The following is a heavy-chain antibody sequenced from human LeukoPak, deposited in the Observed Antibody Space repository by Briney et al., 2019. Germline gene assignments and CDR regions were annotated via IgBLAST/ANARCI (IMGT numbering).Heavy chain of an antibody. CDR3: AKGGDGYAGPYYYYMDV. J-gene: IGHJ6*03. CDR1: GFTFDDYG. D-gene: IGHD5-24*01. Sequence: GGSLRLSCAASGFTFDDYGMSWVRQAPGKGLEWVSGINWNGGSTGYADSVKGRFTISRDNAKNSLYLQMNSLRAEDTAVYYCAKGGDGYAGPYYYYMDVWGKGTTVTVSS. CDR2: INWNGGST. V-gene: IGHV3-20*04.